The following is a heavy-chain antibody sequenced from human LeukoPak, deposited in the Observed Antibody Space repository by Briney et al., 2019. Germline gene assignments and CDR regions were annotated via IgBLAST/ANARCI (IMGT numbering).Heavy chain of an antibody. CDR2: INHSGST. CDR3: ARGRADYGSGSSLYYYFYYIDV. J-gene: IGHJ6*03. CDR1: GFTFSSYS. Sequence: GSLRLSCAASGFTFSSYSMNWVRQAPGKGLEWIGEINHSGSTNYNPSLKSRVTISVDTSKNQFSLKLSSVTAADTAVYYCARGRADYGSGSSLYYYFYYIDVWGKGTTVTVSS. V-gene: IGHV4-34*01. D-gene: IGHD3-10*01.